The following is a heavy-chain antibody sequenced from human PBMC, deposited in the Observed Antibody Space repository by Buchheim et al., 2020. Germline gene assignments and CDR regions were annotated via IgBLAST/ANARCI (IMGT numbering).Heavy chain of an antibody. CDR3: ASIGAYIYGSNWGFFDS. Sequence: QLQLQESGPGLVKPSETLSLTCTVSGGSISSNTYHWGWIRRPPGKGLEWIGSVYYSATTYYSTSLKSRVTISGDSPKNQFSLELTSVTAADTAVYYCASIGAYIYGSNWGFFDSWGPGAL. CDR1: GGSISSNTYH. V-gene: IGHV4-39*07. J-gene: IGHJ4*02. CDR2: VYYSATT. D-gene: IGHD5-18*01.